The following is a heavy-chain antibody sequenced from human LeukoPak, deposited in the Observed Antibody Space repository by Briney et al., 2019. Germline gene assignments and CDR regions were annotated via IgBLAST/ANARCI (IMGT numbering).Heavy chain of an antibody. CDR2: IYYSGST. D-gene: IGHD3-9*01. Sequence: SETLSLTCTVSGGSISSYYWSWIRQPPGKGLEWIGYIYYSGSTNYNPSLKSRVTISVDTTKNQFSLKLSSVTAADTAVYYCARAQYYDILTGYSYWFDPWGQGTLVTVSS. V-gene: IGHV4-59*08. CDR1: GGSISSYY. J-gene: IGHJ5*02. CDR3: ARAQYYDILTGYSYWFDP.